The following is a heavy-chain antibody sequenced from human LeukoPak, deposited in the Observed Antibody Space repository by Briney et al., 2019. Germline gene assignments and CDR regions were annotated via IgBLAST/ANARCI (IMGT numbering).Heavy chain of an antibody. CDR1: GGSISSSSYY. CDR3: ARSLTSRWIGFDP. V-gene: IGHV4-39*01. CDR2: IYYSGST. Sequence: SGTLSLTCTVSGGSISSSSYYWGWIRHPPGKGLEWIVCIYYSGSTYYNPSLKSRITISVDTSKNQFSLKLSSVTAADTAVYYCARSLTSRWIGFDPWGQGTLVTVSS. D-gene: IGHD6-13*01. J-gene: IGHJ5*02.